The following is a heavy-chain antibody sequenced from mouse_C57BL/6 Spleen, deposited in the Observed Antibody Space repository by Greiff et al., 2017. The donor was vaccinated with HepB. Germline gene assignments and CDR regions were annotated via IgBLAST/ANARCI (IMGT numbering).Heavy chain of an antibody. J-gene: IGHJ2*01. Sequence: EVQLVESGGGLVQPKGSLKLSCAASGFTFNTYAMHWVRQAPGKGLEWVARIRSKSSNYATYYADSVKDRFTISRDDSQSMLYLQMNNLKTEDTAMYYCVRDGGSSFPLYYFDYWGQGTTLTVSS. D-gene: IGHD1-1*01. CDR3: VRDGGSSFPLYYFDY. CDR2: IRSKSSNYAT. CDR1: GFTFNTYA. V-gene: IGHV10-3*01.